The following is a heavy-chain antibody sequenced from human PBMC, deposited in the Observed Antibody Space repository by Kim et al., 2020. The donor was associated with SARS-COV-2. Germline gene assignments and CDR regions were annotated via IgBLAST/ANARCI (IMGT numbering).Heavy chain of an antibody. D-gene: IGHD1-1*01. CDR2: ISGSGGST. CDR3: AKTGGQLERLSYYYYGMDV. CDR1: GFTFSSYA. V-gene: IGHV3-23*01. J-gene: IGHJ6*02. Sequence: GGSLRLSCAASGFTFSSYAMSWVRQAPGKGLEWVSAISGSGGSTYYADSVKGRFTISRDNSKNTLYLQMNSLRAEDTAVYYCAKTGGQLERLSYYYYGMDVWGQGTTVTVSS.